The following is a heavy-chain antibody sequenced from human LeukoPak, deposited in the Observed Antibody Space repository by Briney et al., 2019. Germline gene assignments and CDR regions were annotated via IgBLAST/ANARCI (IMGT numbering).Heavy chain of an antibody. CDR1: GGSISSYY. CDR2: IYTSGST. Sequence: SETLSLTCTVSGGSISSYYWSWIRQPAGKGLEWIGRIYTSGSTNYNPSLKSRVTMSVDTSKNQFSLKLSSVTAADTAVYYCAGRYCSSTSCPLDYWGQGTLVTVSS. V-gene: IGHV4-4*07. D-gene: IGHD2-2*01. J-gene: IGHJ4*02. CDR3: AGRYCSSTSCPLDY.